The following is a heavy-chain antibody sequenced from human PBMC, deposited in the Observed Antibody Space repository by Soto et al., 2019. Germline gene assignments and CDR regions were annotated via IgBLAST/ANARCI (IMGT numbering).Heavy chain of an antibody. Sequence: GGSLRLSCAASGFTFSSYGMHWVRQAPGKGLEWVAVIWYDGSNKYYADSVKGRFTISRDNSKNTLYLQMNSLRAEDTAVYYCARVTRIAAAVDYWGQGTLVTVS. CDR1: GFTFSSYG. V-gene: IGHV3-33*01. J-gene: IGHJ4*02. CDR2: IWYDGSNK. D-gene: IGHD6-13*01. CDR3: ARVTRIAAAVDY.